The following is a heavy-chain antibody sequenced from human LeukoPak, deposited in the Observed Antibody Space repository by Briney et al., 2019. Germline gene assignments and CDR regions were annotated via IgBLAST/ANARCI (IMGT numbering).Heavy chain of an antibody. CDR2: TYYRSKCYN. D-gene: IGHD3-3*01. CDR3: AREGGXXGHLFDY. CDR1: GDTVSXXSAA. Sequence: SLTCXLSGDTVSXXSAAWNWXRXSXWRXVXWXXRTYYRSKCYNDYAVSVKSRITINPDTSKNQFTQKLNSVTPEDTAVYYCAREGGXXGHLFDYWGQGTXXXVSS. V-gene: IGHV6-1*01. J-gene: IGHJ4*02.